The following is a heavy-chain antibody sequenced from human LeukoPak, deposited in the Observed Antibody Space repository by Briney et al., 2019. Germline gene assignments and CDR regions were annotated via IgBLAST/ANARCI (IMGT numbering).Heavy chain of an antibody. J-gene: IGHJ4*02. V-gene: IGHV1-24*01. Sequence: ASVKVSCKVSGYTLTELSMHWVRQAPGKGLEWMGGFDPEDGETIYARKFQGRVTMTEDTSTDTAYMELSSLRSEDTAVYYCATSISYYYDSSGSDYWGQGTLVTVSS. CDR1: GYTLTELS. CDR3: ATSISYYYDSSGSDY. D-gene: IGHD3-22*01. CDR2: FDPEDGET.